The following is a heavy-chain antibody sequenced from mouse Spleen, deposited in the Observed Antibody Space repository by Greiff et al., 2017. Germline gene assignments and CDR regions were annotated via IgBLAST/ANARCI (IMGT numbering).Heavy chain of an antibody. CDR1: GYAFTNYL. CDR3: ARSTYGSSYY. D-gene: IGHD1-1*01. J-gene: IGHJ2*01. CDR2: INPGSGGT. V-gene: IGHV1-54*01. Sequence: QVQLKESGAELVRPGTSVKVSCKASGYAFTNYLIEWVKQRPGQGLEWIGVINPGSGGTNYNEKFKGKATLTADKSSSTAYMQLSSLTSDDSAVYFCARSTYGSSYYWGQGTTLTVSS.